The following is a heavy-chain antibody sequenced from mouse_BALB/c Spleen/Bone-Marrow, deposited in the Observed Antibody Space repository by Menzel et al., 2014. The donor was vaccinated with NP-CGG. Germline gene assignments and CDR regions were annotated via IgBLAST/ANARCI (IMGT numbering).Heavy chain of an antibody. J-gene: IGHJ4*01. CDR3: AREDITTVVEMDY. CDR1: GYTFXSYW. CDR2: ILPGSGNT. V-gene: IGHV1-9*01. Sequence: VKLMESGAELMKPGASVKISCKATGYTFXSYWIEWVKQRPGHGLEWIGEILPGSGNTNYNEKFKGKATFTADTSSNTAYMQLSGLTSEDSAVYYCAREDITTVVEMDYWGQGTSVTVSS. D-gene: IGHD1-1*01.